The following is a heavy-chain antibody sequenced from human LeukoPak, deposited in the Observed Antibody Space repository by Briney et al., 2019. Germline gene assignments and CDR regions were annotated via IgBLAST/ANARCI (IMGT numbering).Heavy chain of an antibody. D-gene: IGHD3-10*01. J-gene: IGHJ4*02. CDR1: GFTFSSYE. CDR2: ISSSGSTI. Sequence: PGGSLRLSCAASGFTFSSYEMNWVRQAPGKGLEWVSYISSSGSTIYYADSVKGRFTISRDNAKNSLYLQMNSLRAEDTAVYYCARGRMVRGVIIPLYYWGQGTLVTVSS. CDR3: ARGRMVRGVIIPLYY. V-gene: IGHV3-48*03.